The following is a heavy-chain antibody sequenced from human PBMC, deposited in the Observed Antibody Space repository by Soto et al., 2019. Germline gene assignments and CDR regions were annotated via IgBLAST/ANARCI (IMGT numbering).Heavy chain of an antibody. V-gene: IGHV1-69*01. CDR1: GGTFSSYA. D-gene: IGHD3-3*01. Sequence: QVQLVQSGAEVKRPGSSVKVSCKASGGTFSSYAISWVRQAPGQGLEWMGGIIPIFGTANYAQKFQGRVTITADESTSTAYMELSSLRYEDTAVYYCVRDLRFLEWLHSTHYCYGMDVWGQGTTVTVSS. CDR3: VRDLRFLEWLHSTHYCYGMDV. CDR2: IIPIFGTA. J-gene: IGHJ6*02.